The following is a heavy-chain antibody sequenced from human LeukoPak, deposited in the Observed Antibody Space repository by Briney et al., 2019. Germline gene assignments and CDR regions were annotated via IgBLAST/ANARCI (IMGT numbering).Heavy chain of an antibody. CDR3: ASAQVGYSGYDWDFDY. V-gene: IGHV1-69*05. J-gene: IGHJ4*02. D-gene: IGHD5-12*01. Sequence: ASXKVSCKASGGTFINYAISWVGQAPGQGREWMGGIIPIFGAANYAQKFQGRVRITTDESTSTAYMELSSLKSEDTAVYYCASAQVGYSGYDWDFDYWGQGTLVTVSS. CDR1: GGTFINYA. CDR2: IIPIFGAA.